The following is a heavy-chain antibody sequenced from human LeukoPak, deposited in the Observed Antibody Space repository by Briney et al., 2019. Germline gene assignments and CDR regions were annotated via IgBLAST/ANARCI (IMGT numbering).Heavy chain of an antibody. J-gene: IGHJ4*02. Sequence: KPGGSLRLSCAASGFTFSSYSMNWVRQAPGKGLEWVSSISSSSSYIYYADSVKGRFTISRDNAKNSLYLQMNSLRAEDTAVYYCARGLPGVGYYDSSGYPFDYWGQGTLVTVSS. D-gene: IGHD3-22*01. CDR1: GFTFSSYS. CDR3: ARGLPGVGYYDSSGYPFDY. CDR2: ISSSSSYI. V-gene: IGHV3-21*04.